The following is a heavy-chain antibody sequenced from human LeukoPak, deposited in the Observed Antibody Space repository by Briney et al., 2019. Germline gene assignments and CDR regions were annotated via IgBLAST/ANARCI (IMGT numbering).Heavy chain of an antibody. J-gene: IGHJ4*02. V-gene: IGHV3-64*01. CDR3: ARDWLEYSSSWTYFDY. Sequence: GGSLRLSCDASGFTFNKYNMIWVRQAPGKGLEYVSAISSNGGSTYYANSVKGRFTISRDNSKNTLYLQMGSLRAEDMAVYYCARDWLEYSSSWTYFDYWGQGTLVTVSS. CDR2: ISSNGGST. CDR1: GFTFNKYN. D-gene: IGHD6-13*01.